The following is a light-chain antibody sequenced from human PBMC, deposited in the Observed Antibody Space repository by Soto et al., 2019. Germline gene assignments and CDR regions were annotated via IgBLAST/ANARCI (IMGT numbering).Light chain of an antibody. CDR2: DAS. J-gene: IGKJ4*01. V-gene: IGKV3-11*01. CDR1: QSVRTY. Sequence: EIVLTQSPATLSLSPGERATLSYRASQSVRTYLAWYQQKPGQAPRLLIYDASNRATDIPDRFSGSGSGTDFTLTISSLDPEDFAVYYCHQRSKWPLTFGGGTKVEIK. CDR3: HQRSKWPLT.